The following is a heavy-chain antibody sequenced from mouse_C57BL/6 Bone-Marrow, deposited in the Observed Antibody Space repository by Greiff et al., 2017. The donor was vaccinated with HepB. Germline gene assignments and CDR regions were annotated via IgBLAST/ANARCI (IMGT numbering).Heavy chain of an antibody. CDR3: ARHYYGSSYEDAMDY. J-gene: IGHJ4*01. D-gene: IGHD1-1*01. CDR1: GFTFSDYY. Sequence: DVKLVESGGGLVQPGGSLKLSCAASGFTFSDYYMYWVRQTPEKRLEWVAYISNGGGSTYYPDTVKGRFTISRDNAKNTLYLQMSRLKSEDTAMYYCARHYYGSSYEDAMDYWGQGTSVTVSS. V-gene: IGHV5-12*01. CDR2: ISNGGGST.